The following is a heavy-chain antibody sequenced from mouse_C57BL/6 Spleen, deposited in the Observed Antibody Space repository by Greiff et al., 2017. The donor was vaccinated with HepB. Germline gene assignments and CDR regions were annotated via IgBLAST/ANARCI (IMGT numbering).Heavy chain of an antibody. CDR2: ISYDGSN. V-gene: IGHV3-6*01. CDR1: GYSITSGYY. J-gene: IGHJ3*01. D-gene: IGHD2-4*01. CDR3: ARVNDYDVGWFAY. Sequence: VQLQESGPGLVKPSQSLSLTCSVTGYSITSGYYWNWIRQFPGNKLEWMGYISYDGSNNYNPSLKNRISITRDTSKNQFFLKLNSVTTEDTATYYCARVNDYDVGWFAYWGQGTLVTVSA.